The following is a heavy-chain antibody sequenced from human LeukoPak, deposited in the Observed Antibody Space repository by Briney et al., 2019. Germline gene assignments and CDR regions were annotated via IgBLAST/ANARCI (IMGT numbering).Heavy chain of an antibody. Sequence: GESLKISCKGSGCSFTSYWIGWVRQMPGKGLEWMGIIYPGDSDTRYSPSFQGQVTISADKSISTAYLQWSSLKASDTAMYYCARRLPSAFDAFDIWGQGTMVTVSS. CDR2: IYPGDSDT. V-gene: IGHV5-51*01. CDR1: GCSFTSYW. CDR3: ARRLPSAFDAFDI. D-gene: IGHD3-10*01. J-gene: IGHJ3*02.